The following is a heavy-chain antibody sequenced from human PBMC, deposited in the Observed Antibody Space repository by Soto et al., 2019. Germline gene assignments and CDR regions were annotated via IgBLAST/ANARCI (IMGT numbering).Heavy chain of an antibody. D-gene: IGHD1-26*01. CDR3: ASSSGNNYGVGTNYYFDY. J-gene: IGHJ4*02. Sequence: QVQLVQSGAEVKKPGSPVKVSCKTSGGTFSTYSIVWVRQAPGEGLEWMGGIIPIFGTANYAQKFQDRVTITADKSTNTAFMELRSLKSEDTAMYYCASSSGNNYGVGTNYYFDYWGQGTLVTASS. V-gene: IGHV1-69*06. CDR1: GGTFSTYS. CDR2: IIPIFGTA.